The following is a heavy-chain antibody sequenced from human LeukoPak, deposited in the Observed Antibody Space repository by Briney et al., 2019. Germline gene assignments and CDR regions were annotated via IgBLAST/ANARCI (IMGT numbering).Heavy chain of an antibody. D-gene: IGHD3-22*01. J-gene: IGHJ4*02. CDR2: IYNTGST. CDR3: AGSSKYYYVAFGY. V-gene: IGHV4-59*08. Sequence: SETLSLTCTVSGVSISSYSWSWIRQPPGKGLEWIGYIYNTGSTNYNPSLKSRVTISVDTSKNQFSLRLSSVTAADTAVYYCAGSSKYYYVAFGYWGQGTLVTVPT. CDR1: GVSISSYS.